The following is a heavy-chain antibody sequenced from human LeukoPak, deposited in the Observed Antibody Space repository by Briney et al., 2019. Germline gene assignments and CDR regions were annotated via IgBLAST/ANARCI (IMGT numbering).Heavy chain of an antibody. D-gene: IGHD3-10*01. Sequence: GGSLRLSCAASGFTFSDAWMSWVRQAPGKGLEWVGRIKSKTDGGTTDYAAPVKGRFTISRDDSKNTLYLQMNSLKTEDTAIYYCTTGSDYYGSGSYGLFDYWGQGTLVTVSS. CDR2: IKSKTDGGTT. CDR1: GFTFSDAW. V-gene: IGHV3-15*01. J-gene: IGHJ4*02. CDR3: TTGSDYYGSGSYGLFDY.